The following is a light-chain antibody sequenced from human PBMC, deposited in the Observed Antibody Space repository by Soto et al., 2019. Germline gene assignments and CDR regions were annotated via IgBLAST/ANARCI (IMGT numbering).Light chain of an antibody. CDR3: SSYTSSSTYV. V-gene: IGLV2-18*02. CDR1: SSDVGTYNR. J-gene: IGLJ1*01. CDR2: GVN. Sequence: QSVLPQPPSVSGSPGQSVIISCTGTSSDVGTYNRVSWYQQPPGTAPKLMIFGVNNRPAGVPDRFSVSKSGNTASLTISGLQAEDEAVYYFSSYTSSSTYVFGTGTKLTV.